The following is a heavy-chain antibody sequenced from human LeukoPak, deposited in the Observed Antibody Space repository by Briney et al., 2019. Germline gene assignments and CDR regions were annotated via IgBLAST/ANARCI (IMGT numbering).Heavy chain of an antibody. Sequence: SETLSLTCAGYGGSFSDSYWSWIRQTPGKGLEWIGEINHRGSTNYNPSLESRVTISADTSKNQFSLRLYSVTAADTAVYYCARDPPHDYGDYGLDYWGQGTLVTVSS. CDR2: INHRGST. V-gene: IGHV4-34*01. CDR1: GGSFSDSY. D-gene: IGHD4-17*01. CDR3: ARDPPHDYGDYGLDY. J-gene: IGHJ4*02.